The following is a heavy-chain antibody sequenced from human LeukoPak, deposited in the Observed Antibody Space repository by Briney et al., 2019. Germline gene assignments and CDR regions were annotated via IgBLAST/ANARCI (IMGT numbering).Heavy chain of an antibody. V-gene: IGHV3-21*06. CDR1: GFTFSDYY. CDR2: ISSSSSYM. Sequence: GGSLRLSCAASGFTFSDYYMNWVRQAPGKGLEWVSSISSSSSYMYYADSVKGRFTISRDNAKNSLYLQMNSLRAEDTAVYYCARDRDVPAIGMDVWGQGTTVTVSS. J-gene: IGHJ6*02. CDR3: ARDRDVPAIGMDV.